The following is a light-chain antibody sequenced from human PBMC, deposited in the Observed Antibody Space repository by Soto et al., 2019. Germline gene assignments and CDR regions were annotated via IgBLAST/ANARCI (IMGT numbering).Light chain of an antibody. J-gene: IGKJ1*01. CDR1: QSVRNN. CDR2: GAS. V-gene: IGKV3-15*01. CDR3: QHYNNWPPWT. Sequence: EIVLTQSPATLSLSPGERVTLSCRASQSVRNNLVWYQQRPGQAPRLLIYGASSRATGIPARFRGSGSGTEFTLTISSLQSEDFAVYYCQHYNNWPPWTFGQGTKVDIK.